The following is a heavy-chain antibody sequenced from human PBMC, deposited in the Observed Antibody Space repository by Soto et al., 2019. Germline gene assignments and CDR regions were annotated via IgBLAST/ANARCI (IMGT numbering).Heavy chain of an antibody. J-gene: IGHJ6*02. D-gene: IGHD3-3*01. CDR3: ARVYYDFWSGYYTGNSDGMDV. CDR1: GYTFTSYG. CDR2: ISAYNGNT. V-gene: IGHV1-18*04. Sequence: AASVKVSCKASGYTFTSYGISWVRQAPGQGLEWMGWISAYNGNTNYAQKLQGRVTMTTDTSTSTAYMELRSLRSDDTAVYYCARVYYDFWSGYYTGNSDGMDVWGQGTTVTVSS.